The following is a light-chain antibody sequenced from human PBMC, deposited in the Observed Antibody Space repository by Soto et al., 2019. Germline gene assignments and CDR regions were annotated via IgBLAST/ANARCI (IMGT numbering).Light chain of an antibody. CDR2: NTN. CDR1: SDSVSTSYY. V-gene: IGLV8-61*01. CDR3: VLYMGSGIWV. Sequence: QTVVTQEPSFSVSPGGIVTLTCGLSSDSVSTSYYPSWYQQTPGQAPRTLIYNTNTRSSGVPDRFSGSILGNKAALTITGAQADDESDYYCVLYMGSGIWVFGGGTKLTVL. J-gene: IGLJ3*02.